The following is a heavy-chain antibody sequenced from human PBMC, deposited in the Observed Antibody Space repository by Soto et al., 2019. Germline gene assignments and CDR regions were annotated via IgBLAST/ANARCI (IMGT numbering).Heavy chain of an antibody. CDR3: AREKRHNSLGGRFGMDV. Sequence: EVQLVESGGGLVKPGGSLRLSCAVSGFIFSDFSMNWVRQAPGKGLEWVASIGSSGGNSFYADSVKGRFIISRDNVKTSLDLQINSLRAEDTAVYYCAREKRHNSLGGRFGMDVWGQGTTVTVS. D-gene: IGHD1-1*01. V-gene: IGHV3-21*01. J-gene: IGHJ6*02. CDR2: IGSSGGNS. CDR1: GFIFSDFS.